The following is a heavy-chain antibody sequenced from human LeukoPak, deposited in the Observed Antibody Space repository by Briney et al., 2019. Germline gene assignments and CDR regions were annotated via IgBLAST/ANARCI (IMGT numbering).Heavy chain of an antibody. V-gene: IGHV3-30*02. Sequence: PGGSLRPSCAASGFTFSNHGMHWVRQAPGKGLEWVALIRFDGSHKYYADSVKGRFTISRDNSKSTVYLQMYSLRAEDTAVYYCSKDLTSDFGGDFDPWGQGTLVTVSS. D-gene: IGHD3-10*01. CDR3: SKDLTSDFGGDFDP. J-gene: IGHJ5*02. CDR2: IRFDGSHK. CDR1: GFTFSNHG.